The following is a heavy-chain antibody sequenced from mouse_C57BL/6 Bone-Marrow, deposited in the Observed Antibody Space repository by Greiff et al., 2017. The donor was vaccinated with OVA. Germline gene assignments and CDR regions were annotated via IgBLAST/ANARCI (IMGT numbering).Heavy chain of an antibody. V-gene: IGHV1-64*01. CDR2: IHPNSGGT. J-gene: IGHJ3*01. CDR1: GYTFTSYW. CDR3: ARFSTMVTTEFAY. Sequence: QVQLKQPGAELVKPGASVKLSCKASGYTFTSYWMHWVKQRPGQGLEWIGMIHPNSGGTNYNEKFKSKATLTVDKSSSTAYMQLSSLTSEDSAVYYCARFSTMVTTEFAYWGQGTLVTVSA. D-gene: IGHD2-2*01.